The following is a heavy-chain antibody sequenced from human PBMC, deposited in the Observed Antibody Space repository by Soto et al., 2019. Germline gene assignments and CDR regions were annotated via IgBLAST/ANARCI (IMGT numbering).Heavy chain of an antibody. CDR2: IYHSGST. J-gene: IGHJ3*02. V-gene: IGHV4-4*02. D-gene: IGHD2-15*01. CDR1: SGSISSSNW. CDR3: ARAYCSGGSCYSDAFDI. Sequence: QVQLQESGPGLVKPSGTLSLTCAVSSGSISSSNWWSWVRQPPGKGLEWIGEIYHSGSTNYNPSLKSRVTISVDKSKTQFSLKLSSVTAADTAVYYCARAYCSGGSCYSDAFDIWGQGTMVTVSS.